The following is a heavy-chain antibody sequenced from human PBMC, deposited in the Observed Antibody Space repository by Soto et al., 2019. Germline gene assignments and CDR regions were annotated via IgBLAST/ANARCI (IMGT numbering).Heavy chain of an antibody. CDR1: GFSLSTNGVG. CDR3: AHRRYSSGNYCTGNIDY. J-gene: IGHJ4*02. CDR2: IYWYDDK. D-gene: IGHD3-22*01. Sequence: SGPTLVNSTQTLTLTCTFAGFSLSTNGVGLGWIRQPPGKALGLLALIYWYDDKRYSPSLESKDTITKNTSKNQVIPTKTNMDSVNTDTYYCAHRRYSSGNYCTGNIDYWGQGTLVTVSS. V-gene: IGHV2-5*01.